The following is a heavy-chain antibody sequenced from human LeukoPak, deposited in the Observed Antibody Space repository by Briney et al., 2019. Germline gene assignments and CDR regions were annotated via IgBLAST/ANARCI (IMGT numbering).Heavy chain of an antibody. Sequence: GGSLRLSCAASGFTFSSYGMHWVRQAPGKGLEWVAFIRYDGNNKYSAESVKGRFTISRDNSKNTLYLQMNSLRAEDTAVYYCAKDSATMIVMIRRAPRGQLDYWGQGTLVTVSS. D-gene: IGHD3-22*01. J-gene: IGHJ4*02. CDR3: AKDSATMIVMIRRAPRGQLDY. V-gene: IGHV3-30*02. CDR1: GFTFSSYG. CDR2: IRYDGNNK.